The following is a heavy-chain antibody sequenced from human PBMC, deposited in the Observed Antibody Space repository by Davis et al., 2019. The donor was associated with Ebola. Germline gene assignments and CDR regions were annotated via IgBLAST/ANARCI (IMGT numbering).Heavy chain of an antibody. Sequence: GESLKISCAASGFIFSSYSMNWVRQAPGKGLEWVSYISSSSSTIYYADSVKGRFTISRDNAKNSLYLQMTSLRAEDTAVYYCARDRDWNYDYYYFYYMDVWGKGTTVTVSS. CDR3: ARDRDWNYDYYYFYYMDV. CDR1: GFIFSSYS. D-gene: IGHD1-7*01. J-gene: IGHJ6*03. CDR2: ISSSSSTI. V-gene: IGHV3-48*04.